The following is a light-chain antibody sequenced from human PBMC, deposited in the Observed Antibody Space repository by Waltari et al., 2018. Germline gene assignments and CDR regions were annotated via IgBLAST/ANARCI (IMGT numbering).Light chain of an antibody. CDR2: GKN. J-gene: IGLJ2*01. CDR3: NSRDSSGNVV. Sequence: SSELTQDPAVSVALGQTVMITCQGDSLRSYYASWYQQKPGQAPVLVIYGKNNRPSGIPDLFSGSSSGNTASLTITGAQAEDEADYYCNSRDSSGNVVFGGGTKLTVL. V-gene: IGLV3-19*01. CDR1: SLRSYY.